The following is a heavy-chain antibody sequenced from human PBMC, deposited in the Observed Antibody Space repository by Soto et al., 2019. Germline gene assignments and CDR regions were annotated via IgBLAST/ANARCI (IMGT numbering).Heavy chain of an antibody. CDR2: IYWDDDK. Sequence: QITLKESGPTLVKPTQTLTLTCTVSGFSLSTDDVGVAWIRQPPGKALEWLALIYWDDDKRYSPSLKSRLTITRDTSKNQVVLTMNHTDPVDTATYYCAHRRLGGWYSDLDYWGQGALVTVSS. D-gene: IGHD6-19*01. CDR3: AHRRLGGWYSDLDY. CDR1: GFSLSTDDVG. J-gene: IGHJ4*02. V-gene: IGHV2-5*02.